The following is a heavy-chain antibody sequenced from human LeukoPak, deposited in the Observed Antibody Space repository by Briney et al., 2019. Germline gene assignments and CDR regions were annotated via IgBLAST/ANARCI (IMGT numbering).Heavy chain of an antibody. CDR2: INAGNGNT. J-gene: IGHJ5*02. CDR1: GYTFTSYA. CDR3: ARETRGFRNWFDP. Sequence: GASVKVSCKASGYTFTSYAIHWVRQAPGQRLEWMGWINAGNGNTKYSQKFQGRVTITRDTSASTAYMDLSSLRSEDTAVYYCARETRGFRNWFDPWGQGTLVTVSS. V-gene: IGHV1-3*01.